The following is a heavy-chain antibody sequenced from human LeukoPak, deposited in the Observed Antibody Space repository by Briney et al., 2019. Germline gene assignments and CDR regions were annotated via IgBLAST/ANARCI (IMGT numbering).Heavy chain of an antibody. D-gene: IGHD3-10*01. V-gene: IGHV4-61*05. CDR3: TRGMVRGVSNTYYYYGMDV. CDR1: GGSISSSSYY. Sequence: SETLSLTCTVSGGSISSSSYYWGWIRQPPGKGLEWIGYLYYSGNTNYNPSLKSRVTISADTSKKQFSLKLSSVTAADTAVYYCTRGMVRGVSNTYYYYGMDVWGQGTTVTVSS. J-gene: IGHJ6*02. CDR2: LYYSGNT.